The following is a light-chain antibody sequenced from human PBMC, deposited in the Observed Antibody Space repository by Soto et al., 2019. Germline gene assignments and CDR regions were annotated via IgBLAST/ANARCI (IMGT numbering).Light chain of an antibody. J-gene: IGKJ2*01. CDR3: QQYVTSPYI. Sequence: EIVLTQSPGTLSLSPGERATLSCRASQSVSSSYLAWYQQKPGQAPRLLIHGVSTRATGIPDRFSGSGSGTDFSLTISRLEPEDFAVYDCQQYVTSPYIFGQGTKLEIK. CDR1: QSVSSSY. V-gene: IGKV3-20*01. CDR2: GVS.